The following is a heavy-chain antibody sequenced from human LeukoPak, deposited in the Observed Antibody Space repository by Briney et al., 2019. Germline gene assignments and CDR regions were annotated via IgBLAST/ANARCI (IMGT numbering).Heavy chain of an antibody. CDR1: GFTFSSYS. V-gene: IGHV3-48*01. Sequence: GGSLRLSCAASGFTFSSYSMNRVRQAPGKGLEWVSYISSGSSTIYYADSVKGRFTISRDNAKNSLYLQMNSLRAEDTAVYYCASTPDTAMVIPDYYFDYWGQGTLVTVSS. D-gene: IGHD5-18*01. CDR2: ISSGSSTI. J-gene: IGHJ4*02. CDR3: ASTPDTAMVIPDYYFDY.